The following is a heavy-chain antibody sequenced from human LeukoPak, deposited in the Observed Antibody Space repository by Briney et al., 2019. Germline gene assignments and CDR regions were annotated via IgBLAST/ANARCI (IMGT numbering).Heavy chain of an antibody. Sequence: SETLSLTCTVSGGSISSYYWSWIRQPPGKGLEWIGYIYYSGSTNYNPSLKSRVTISVDTSKNQFSLKLSSVTAADTAVYYCAREAGHDYGDYATKLRRECWFDPWGQGTLVTVSS. CDR3: AREAGHDYGDYATKLRRECWFDP. V-gene: IGHV4-59*01. J-gene: IGHJ5*02. CDR2: IYYSGST. D-gene: IGHD4-17*01. CDR1: GGSISSYY.